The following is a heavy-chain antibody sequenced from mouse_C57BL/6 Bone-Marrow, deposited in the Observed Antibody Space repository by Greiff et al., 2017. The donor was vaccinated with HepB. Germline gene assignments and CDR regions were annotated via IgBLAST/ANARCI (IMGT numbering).Heavy chain of an antibody. D-gene: IGHD2-4*01. CDR1: GFTFSDYY. CDR2: ISNGGGST. CDR3: AREDYDYTTTY. J-gene: IGHJ3*01. V-gene: IGHV5-12*01. Sequence: EVKLVESGGGLVQPGGSLKLSCAASGFTFSDYYMYWVRQTPEKRLEWVAYISNGGGSTYYPDTVKGRFTISRDNAKNTLYLQMSRLKSEDTAMYYCAREDYDYTTTYWGQGTLVTVSA.